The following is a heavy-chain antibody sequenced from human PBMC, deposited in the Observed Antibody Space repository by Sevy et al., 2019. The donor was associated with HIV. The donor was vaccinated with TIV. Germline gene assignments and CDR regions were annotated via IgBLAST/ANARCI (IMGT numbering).Heavy chain of an antibody. J-gene: IGHJ1*01. CDR1: GFTFSSYS. CDR2: ISSSSSYI. V-gene: IGHV3-21*01. Sequence: GGSLRLSCAASGFTFSSYSMYWVRQAPGKGLEWVSSISSSSSYIYYADSVKGRFTISRDNAKNSLYLQMNSLRAEDTAVYYCATSKLAVAGTKHWGQSTLVTVSS. D-gene: IGHD6-19*01. CDR3: ATSKLAVAGTKH.